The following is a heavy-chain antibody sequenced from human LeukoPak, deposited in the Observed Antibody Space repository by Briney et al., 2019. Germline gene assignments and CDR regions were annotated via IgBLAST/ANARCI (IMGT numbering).Heavy chain of an antibody. CDR2: IGSSGGNT. CDR3: AKGVGSGTYLTDYYFDY. V-gene: IGHV3-23*01. D-gene: IGHD3-10*01. Sequence: GGSLRLSCAASGFTFSGHAMAWVRQAPGKGLEWVSSIGSSGGNTYYADSVKGRFTISRDNSKNTLYLQVNSLRVEDTALYYCAKGVGSGTYLTDYYFDYWGQGILVTVSS. CDR1: GFTFSGHA. J-gene: IGHJ4*02.